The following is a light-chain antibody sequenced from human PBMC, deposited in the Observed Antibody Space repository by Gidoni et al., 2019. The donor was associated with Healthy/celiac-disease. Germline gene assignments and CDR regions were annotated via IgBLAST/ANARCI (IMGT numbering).Light chain of an antibody. CDR1: QGISSY. V-gene: IGKV1-9*01. CDR2: AAS. J-gene: IGKJ4*01. Sequence: DIQWTHSPSFLSASVGDRVTITCRASQGISSYLAWYQQKPGKAPKLLIYAASTLQSGVPSRFSGSGSGTEFTLTISSLQPEDFATYYCQQLNSYPLTFGGGTKVEIK. CDR3: QQLNSYPLT.